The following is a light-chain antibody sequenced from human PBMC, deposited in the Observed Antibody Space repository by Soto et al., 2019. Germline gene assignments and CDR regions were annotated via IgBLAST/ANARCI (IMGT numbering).Light chain of an antibody. Sequence: EIVLTQSPGTLSLSPGERATLSCRASQSVSSSYLAWYQQKPGQAPRLLIYGACSRATGIPDRFSGSGSGTDFTLTISRLEPEDFAVYYCQQYGSSYWTFGQGTKVEIK. CDR2: GAC. V-gene: IGKV3-20*01. CDR1: QSVSSSY. CDR3: QQYGSSYWT. J-gene: IGKJ1*01.